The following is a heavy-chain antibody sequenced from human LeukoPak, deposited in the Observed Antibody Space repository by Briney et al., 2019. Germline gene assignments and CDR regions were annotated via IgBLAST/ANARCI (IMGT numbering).Heavy chain of an antibody. CDR3: ARDSRHITLIRGIIIGGFDY. CDR1: GYTFTGYY. Sequence: GASVKVSCKASGYTFTGYYMHWVRQAPGQGLEWMGWISAYNGDTNYTQKFQGRVTMTTDTSTGTAYMELRSLRSDDTAVYYCARDSRHITLIRGIIIGGFDYWGQGTLVTVSS. CDR2: ISAYNGDT. D-gene: IGHD3-10*01. V-gene: IGHV1-18*04. J-gene: IGHJ4*02.